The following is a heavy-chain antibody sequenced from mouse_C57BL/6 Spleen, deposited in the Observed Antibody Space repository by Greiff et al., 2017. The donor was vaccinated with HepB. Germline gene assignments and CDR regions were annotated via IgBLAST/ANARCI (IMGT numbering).Heavy chain of an antibody. J-gene: IGHJ1*03. D-gene: IGHD4-1*01. CDR2: IWWDDDK. CDR3: ARNWDGGAYWYFDV. Sequence: QVTLKESGPGILQPSQTLSLTCSFSGFSLSTFGMGVGWIRQPSGKGLEWLAHIWWDDDKYYNPALKSRLTISKDTSKNQVFLKIANVDTADTATYYCARNWDGGAYWYFDVWGTGTTVTVSS. CDR1: GFSLSTFGMG. V-gene: IGHV8-8*01.